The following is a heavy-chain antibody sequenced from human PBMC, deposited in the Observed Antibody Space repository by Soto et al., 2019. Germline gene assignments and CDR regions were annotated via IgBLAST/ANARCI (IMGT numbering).Heavy chain of an antibody. Sequence: GGSLRLSCAASGFTFSSYSMNRVRQAPGKGLEWVSYISSSSSTIYYADSVKGRFTISRDNAKNSLYLQMNSLRAEDTAVYYCARDRSNAFDIWGQGTMVTVSS. CDR2: ISSSSSTI. V-gene: IGHV3-48*01. CDR3: ARDRSNAFDI. CDR1: GFTFSSYS. J-gene: IGHJ3*02.